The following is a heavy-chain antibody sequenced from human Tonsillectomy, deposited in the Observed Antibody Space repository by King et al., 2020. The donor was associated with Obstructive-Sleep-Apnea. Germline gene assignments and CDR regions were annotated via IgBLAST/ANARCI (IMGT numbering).Heavy chain of an antibody. D-gene: IGHD6-13*01. CDR1: GFTFTTYW. CDR2: IKQDGSGK. Sequence: VQLVESGGDLVQPGGSLRLSCAASGFTFTTYWMSWVRQAPGKGLEWVANIKQDGSGKNYVDSVMGRFTISRDNAKNSIYLQMSSLRAEDTGVYYCARGRSWTDYWGQGTLVTVSS. V-gene: IGHV3-7*01. J-gene: IGHJ4*02. CDR3: ARGRSWTDY.